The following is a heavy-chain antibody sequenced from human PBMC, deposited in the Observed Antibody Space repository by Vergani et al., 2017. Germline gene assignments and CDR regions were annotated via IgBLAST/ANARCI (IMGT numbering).Heavy chain of an antibody. J-gene: IGHJ6*02. CDR1: GYTFTSYG. V-gene: IGHV1-18*01. CDR3: ARVVSSSRYYYYYYGMDV. D-gene: IGHD6-6*01. Sequence: QVQLVQSGAEVKKPGASVKVSCKASGYTFTSYGISWVRQAPGQGLEWMGWISAYNGNTNYAQKLQGRVTMTTDTSTSTAYMELRSLRSDDTAVYYCARVVSSSRYYYYYYGMDVWGQGTTVTVSS. CDR2: ISAYNGNT.